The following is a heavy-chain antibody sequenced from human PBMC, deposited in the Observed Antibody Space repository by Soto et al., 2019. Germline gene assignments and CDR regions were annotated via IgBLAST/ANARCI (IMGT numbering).Heavy chain of an antibody. V-gene: IGHV4-59*01. D-gene: IGHD6-19*01. J-gene: IGHJ3*02. Sequence: SETLSLTCTVSGGSISSYYWSWIRQPPGKGLEWIGYIYYSGSTNYNPSLKSRVTISVDTSKNQFSLKLSSVTAADTAVYYCARDRKQIAVANDAFDIWGQGTMVTVSS. CDR3: ARDRKQIAVANDAFDI. CDR2: IYYSGST. CDR1: GGSISSYY.